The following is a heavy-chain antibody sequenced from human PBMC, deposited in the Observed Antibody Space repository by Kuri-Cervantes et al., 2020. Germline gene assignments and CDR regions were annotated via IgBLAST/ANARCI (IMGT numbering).Heavy chain of an antibody. Sequence: GGSLRLSCAASGFTVSSNYMSWVRQAPGKGLEWVSVIYSGGSTYYADSVKGRFTISRDNSKNTLYLQMNSLRAEDTAVYYCARGRVVPAFEPLMDWAQYYYYGMDVWGQGTTVTVSS. V-gene: IGHV3-66*01. D-gene: IGHD2-2*01. J-gene: IGHJ6*02. CDR2: IYSGGST. CDR1: GFTVSSNY. CDR3: ARGRVVPAFEPLMDWAQYYYYGMDV.